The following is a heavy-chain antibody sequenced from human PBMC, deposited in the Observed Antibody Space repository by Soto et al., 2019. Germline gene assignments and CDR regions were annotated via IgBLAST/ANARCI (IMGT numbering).Heavy chain of an antibody. V-gene: IGHV3-13*01. J-gene: IGHJ4*02. CDR1: GFTFSSYD. Sequence: EVQLVESGGGLVQPGGSLRLSCAASGFTFSSYDMHWVRQATGKGLEWVSAIGTAGDTYYPGSVKGRFTISRENAKNSLYLQMNSLRAGDTAVYYCARSPRTDYFDYWGQGTLVTVSS. CDR2: IGTAGDT. D-gene: IGHD2-2*01. CDR3: ARSPRTDYFDY.